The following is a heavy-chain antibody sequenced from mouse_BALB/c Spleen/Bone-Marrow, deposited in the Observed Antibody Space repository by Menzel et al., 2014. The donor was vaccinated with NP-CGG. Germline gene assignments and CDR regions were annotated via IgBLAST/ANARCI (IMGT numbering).Heavy chain of an antibody. CDR3: ARYYGNYSGYFDV. J-gene: IGHJ1*01. CDR2: ISSGSSTI. D-gene: IGHD2-1*01. V-gene: IGHV5-17*02. CDR1: GFTFSSFG. Sequence: HLVESGGGLVQPGGSRKLSCAASGFTFSSFGMHWVRQAPEKGLEWVAYISSGSSTIYYADTVKGRFTISRDNPKNTLFLQMTSLRSEDTAMYYCARYYGNYSGYFDVWGAGTTVTVSS.